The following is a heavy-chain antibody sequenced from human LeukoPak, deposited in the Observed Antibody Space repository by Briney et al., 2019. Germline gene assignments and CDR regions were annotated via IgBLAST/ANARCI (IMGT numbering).Heavy chain of an antibody. V-gene: IGHV1-2*02. CDR3: ARSMVRGVTPDY. CDR1: GYTFTDYY. Sequence: ASVKGSCKASGYTFTDYYINWVRQAPGQGLEWIGWINPNSGDTNYAQKFQGRVTMTRDTSISTAYMELSRLRSDDTAVYYCARSMVRGVTPDYWGQGTLVTVSS. J-gene: IGHJ4*02. D-gene: IGHD3-10*01. CDR2: INPNSGDT.